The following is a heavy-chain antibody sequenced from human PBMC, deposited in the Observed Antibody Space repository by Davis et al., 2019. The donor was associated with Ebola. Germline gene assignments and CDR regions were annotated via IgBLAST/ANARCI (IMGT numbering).Heavy chain of an antibody. J-gene: IGHJ4*02. D-gene: IGHD5-24*01. CDR1: GFTFSSYA. V-gene: IGHV3-23*01. CDR2: ISGSGGST. CDR3: ARSRWLQFFFDY. Sequence: PGESLKISCAASGFTFSSYAMSWVRQAPGKGLEWVSAISGSGGSTYYADSVKGRFTISRDNSKNTLYLQMNSLRAEDTAVYYCARSRWLQFFFDYWGQGTLVTVSS.